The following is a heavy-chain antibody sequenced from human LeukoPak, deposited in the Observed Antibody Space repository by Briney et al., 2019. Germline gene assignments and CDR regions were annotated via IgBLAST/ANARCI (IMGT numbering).Heavy chain of an antibody. J-gene: IGHJ4*02. D-gene: IGHD3-22*01. CDR2: IIPILGIA. CDR1: GGTFSSYA. V-gene: IGHV1-69*04. CDR3: ARVQGTYYYDSSGHD. Sequence: GASVKVSCKASGGTFSSYAISWVRQAPGQGLEWMGRIIPILGIANYAQKFQGRVTITADKSTSTAYMELSSLRSEDTAVYYCARVQGTYYYDSSGHDWGQGTLVTVSS.